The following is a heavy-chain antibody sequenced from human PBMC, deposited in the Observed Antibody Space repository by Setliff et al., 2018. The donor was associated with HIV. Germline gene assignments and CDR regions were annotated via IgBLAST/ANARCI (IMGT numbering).Heavy chain of an antibody. CDR3: ASSGIAARLEYFHH. CDR2: ISGSGGST. V-gene: IGHV3-23*01. D-gene: IGHD6-6*01. Sequence: GALRLSCAASGFTFSSYAMSWVRQAPGKGLEWVSAISGSGGSTYYADSVKGRFTISRDNAKNTLYLQMNSLRAEDTAVYYCASSGIAARLEYFHHWGQGSLVTVSS. J-gene: IGHJ1*01. CDR1: GFTFSSYA.